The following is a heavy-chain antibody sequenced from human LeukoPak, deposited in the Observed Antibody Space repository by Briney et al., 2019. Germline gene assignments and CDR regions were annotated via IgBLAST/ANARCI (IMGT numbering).Heavy chain of an antibody. V-gene: IGHV4-39*07. CDR2: IYYSGST. D-gene: IGHD5-12*01. Sequence: SETLSLTCTVSGGSISSGSYYWGWIRQPPGKGLEWIGNIYYSGSTSYNPSLQSRVTISLDTSRNQFSLKLSSVTAADTAVYYCARGPSGYHNTGGQGTLVTVSS. CDR1: GGSISSGSYY. J-gene: IGHJ4*02. CDR3: ARGPSGYHNT.